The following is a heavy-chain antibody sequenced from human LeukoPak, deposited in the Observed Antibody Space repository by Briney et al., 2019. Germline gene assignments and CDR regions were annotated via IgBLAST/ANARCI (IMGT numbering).Heavy chain of an antibody. V-gene: IGHV1-2*02. Sequence: ASVNVSCKSSGYTFTGYYMHWVRQAPGQGLEWMGGINPNSGGTNYAQKVQGRVTMPRYTSISTAYMDLGRLRSDDTAVYYCARGPVRQAWLLDYWGQGTLVTVSS. J-gene: IGHJ4*02. D-gene: IGHD3-22*01. CDR3: ARGPVRQAWLLDY. CDR1: GYTFTGYY. CDR2: INPNSGGT.